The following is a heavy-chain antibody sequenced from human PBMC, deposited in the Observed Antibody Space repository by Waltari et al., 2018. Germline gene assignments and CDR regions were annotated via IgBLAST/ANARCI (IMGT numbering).Heavy chain of an antibody. CDR2: ISGSGGTR. V-gene: IGHV3-23*01. CDR1: EFNIRNYA. CDR3: AKGLETRSPYYFDF. D-gene: IGHD1-1*01. J-gene: IGHJ4*02. Sequence: EVQLLESGGGLVQPGGSLRLSCAASEFNIRNYAMTWVRQAPGKGLEWVSSISGSGGTRYYTDSVKGRFTISRDTSKNTLYLQLSSVSVEDTAVYYCAKGLETRSPYYFDFWGQGTLVTVSS.